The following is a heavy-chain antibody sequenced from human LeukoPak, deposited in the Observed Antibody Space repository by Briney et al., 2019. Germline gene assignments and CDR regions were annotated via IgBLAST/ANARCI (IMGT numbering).Heavy chain of an antibody. V-gene: IGHV1-18*01. CDR3: ARGAYYYGPGSYWIDY. CDR1: GYTFTSYG. J-gene: IGHJ4*02. CDR2: IRAYNGNT. D-gene: IGHD3-10*01. Sequence: ASVKVSCKASGYTFTSYGISWVRQAPGQGLEWMGWIRAYNGNTNYAQELQGRVTMTTDTSTSTAYMELRSLRSDDTAVYYCARGAYYYGPGSYWIDYWGQGTLVTVSS.